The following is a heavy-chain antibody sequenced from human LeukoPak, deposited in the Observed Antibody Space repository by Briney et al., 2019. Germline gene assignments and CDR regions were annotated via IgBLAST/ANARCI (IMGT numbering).Heavy chain of an antibody. CDR2: IRNDGSRS. J-gene: IGHJ4*02. CDR3: VKITSVTGGDC. D-gene: IGHD1-1*01. V-gene: IGHV3-64D*09. Sequence: PGGSLRLSCSASGFTFSAYAMYWVRQAPGKGLEYVSGIRNDGSRSFYADSVKGRFTISRDNSKNTLYLQMSSLRAEDTALYYCVKITSVTGGDCWGQGTRLTVSS. CDR1: GFTFSAYA.